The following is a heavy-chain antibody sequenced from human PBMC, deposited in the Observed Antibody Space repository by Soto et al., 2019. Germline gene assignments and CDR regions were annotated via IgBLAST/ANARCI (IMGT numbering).Heavy chain of an antibody. Sequence: SGFTFSSYAMSWVRQAPGKGLEWVSAISGSGGSTYYADSVKGRFTISRDNSKNTLYLQMNSLRAEDTAVYYCAKDLEVARDSSGSIDYWGQGTLVTVSS. J-gene: IGHJ4*02. D-gene: IGHD3-22*01. CDR2: ISGSGGST. CDR3: AKDLEVARDSSGSIDY. V-gene: IGHV3-23*01. CDR1: GFTFSSYA.